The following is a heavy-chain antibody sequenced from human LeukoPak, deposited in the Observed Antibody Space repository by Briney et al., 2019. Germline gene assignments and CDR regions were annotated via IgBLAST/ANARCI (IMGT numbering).Heavy chain of an antibody. D-gene: IGHD1-26*01. CDR1: GSSIRSYF. CDR2: IYTTGAT. Sequence: PSETLSLTCTVSGSSIRSYFWGWVRQPAGKGREWIGRIYTTGATFYNPSLKTRLTMSIDTSKNQFSLRLTSVVAADTAVYYCARQGYTASYYFLDYWSQGTPVTVSS. J-gene: IGHJ4*02. V-gene: IGHV4-4*07. CDR3: ARQGYTASYYFLDY.